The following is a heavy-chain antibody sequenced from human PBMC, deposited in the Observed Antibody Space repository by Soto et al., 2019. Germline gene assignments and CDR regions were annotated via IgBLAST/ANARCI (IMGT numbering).Heavy chain of an antibody. J-gene: IGHJ6*02. D-gene: IGHD6-19*01. CDR3: ATWGPVAPLDDYSGVDV. Sequence: EVQLVESGGGLVQPGGSLRLSCAASGFTVSSNYMSWVRQAPGKGLEWVSFIYSGGSTYYADSVKGRFIISRVNSKNTLYLQMNSLSPEDTAVYFCATWGPVAPLDDYSGVDVWGQGPTVTVSS. CDR2: IYSGGST. V-gene: IGHV3-66*01. CDR1: GFTVSSNY.